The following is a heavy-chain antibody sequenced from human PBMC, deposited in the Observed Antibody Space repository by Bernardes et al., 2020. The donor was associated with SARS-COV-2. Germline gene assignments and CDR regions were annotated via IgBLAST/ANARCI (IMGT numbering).Heavy chain of an antibody. CDR2: IKEDGSQK. CDR1: GFTFSDYW. D-gene: IGHD6-19*01. CDR3: ARYSGWSGRGFNM. V-gene: IGHV3-7*01. J-gene: IGHJ3*02. Sequence: GGSLRLSCAASGFTFSDYWMTWVRQAPGKGLQWVANIKEDGSQKYYVDSVKGRFTISRDNAKNSVYLLMNSLRAEDTALYYCARYSGWSGRGFNMWGQGTMVTVSS.